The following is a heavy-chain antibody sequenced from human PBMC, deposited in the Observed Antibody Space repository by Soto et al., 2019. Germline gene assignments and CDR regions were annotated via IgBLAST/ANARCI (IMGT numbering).Heavy chain of an antibody. CDR1: GYSFTSYW. D-gene: IGHD3-3*01. J-gene: IGHJ6*02. V-gene: IGHV5-51*01. CDR3: ASGSYYDFWSGYNYYYYGMDV. Sequence: PGESLKISCKGSGYSFTSYWIGWVRQMPGKGLEWMGIIYPGDSDTRYSPSFQGHVTISADKSISTAYLQWSSLKASDTAMYYCASGSYYDFWSGYNYYYYGMDVWGQGTTVTVSS. CDR2: IYPGDSDT.